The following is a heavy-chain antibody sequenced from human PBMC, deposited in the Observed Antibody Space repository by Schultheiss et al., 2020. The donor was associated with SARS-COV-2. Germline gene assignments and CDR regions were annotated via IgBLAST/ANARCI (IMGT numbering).Heavy chain of an antibody. CDR1: GGSISSYY. Sequence: SETLSLTCIVSGGSISSYYWTCIRQPPGKGLEWIGYIYYSGSTNYNPSLKSRVTISVDTSKNQFSLKLSSVTAADTAVYYCARGNGSGWTRYYYYYYGMDVWGQGTTGTVSS. CDR3: ARGNGSGWTRYYYYYYGMDV. V-gene: IGHV4-59*12. CDR2: IYYSGST. J-gene: IGHJ6*02. D-gene: IGHD6-19*01.